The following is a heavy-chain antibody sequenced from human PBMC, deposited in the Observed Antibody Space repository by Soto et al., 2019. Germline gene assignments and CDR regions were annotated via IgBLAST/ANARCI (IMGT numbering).Heavy chain of an antibody. J-gene: IGHJ6*02. CDR2: IDPSGRST. V-gene: IGHV1-46*01. CDR1: GYAFSSDY. CDR3: ARIGYDFYYGMDV. Sequence: QVQLVQSGAEVKKPGASVKVSCKASGYAFSSDYIHWVRQAPGHGLEWMGMIDPSGRSTTYAQMIQGRVTMTRDTSTNTVYMELRRLRSDDTAVYYCARIGYDFYYGMDVWGPGTTVTVSS.